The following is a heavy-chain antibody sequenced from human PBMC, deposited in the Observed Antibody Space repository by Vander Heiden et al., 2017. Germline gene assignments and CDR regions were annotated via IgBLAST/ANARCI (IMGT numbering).Heavy chain of an antibody. D-gene: IGHD1-26*01. CDR1: GFSLSTSGMR. CDR3: ALSGVGARTPDY. Sequence: QVTLKESGPALVKPTQTLTLTCTFSGFSLSTSGMRVSWIRQPPGKALEWLARIDWDDDKFYSTALKTRLTISKDTSKNKVVLTMTNMDPVDTATYYFALSGVGARTPDYWGQGTLVTVYS. J-gene: IGHJ4*02. CDR2: IDWDDDK. V-gene: IGHV2-70*04.